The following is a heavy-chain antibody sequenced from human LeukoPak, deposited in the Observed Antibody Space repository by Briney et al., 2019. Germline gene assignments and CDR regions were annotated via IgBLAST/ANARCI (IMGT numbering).Heavy chain of an antibody. Sequence: GASVKVSCKASRYTLTNYYMHWVRQAPGQGLEWMGIINPSSGNTIYAQKFQGSVTMTRDTSKNQFSLKLSSVTAADTAVYYCARDSEGRYFANLYYYYYMDVWGKGTTVTISS. CDR1: RYTLTNYY. CDR2: INPSSGNT. D-gene: IGHD3-9*01. V-gene: IGHV1-46*01. J-gene: IGHJ6*03. CDR3: ARDSEGRYFANLYYYYYMDV.